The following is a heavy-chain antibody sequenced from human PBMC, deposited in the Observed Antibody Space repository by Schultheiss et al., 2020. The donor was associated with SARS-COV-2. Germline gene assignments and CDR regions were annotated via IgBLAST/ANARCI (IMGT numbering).Heavy chain of an antibody. CDR1: GGSISSGGYS. CDR3: ARDSTGSWFDP. V-gene: IGHV4-30-2*01. J-gene: IGHJ5*02. CDR2: IYHSGST. D-gene: IGHD1-14*01. Sequence: SETLSLTCAVSGGSISSGGYSWSWIRQPPGKGLEWIGYIYHSGSTYYNPSLKSRVTISVDRSKNQFSLKLSSVTAADTAVYYCARDSTGSWFDPWGQGTLVTVSS.